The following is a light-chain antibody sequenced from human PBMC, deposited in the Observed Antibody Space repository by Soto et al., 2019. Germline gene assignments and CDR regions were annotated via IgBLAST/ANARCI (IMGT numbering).Light chain of an antibody. CDR2: AAS. J-gene: IGKJ5*01. CDR1: QSIGTW. CDR3: QQGDSFPIT. Sequence: DIQMTQSPSSVSASVGDRVTITCRASQSIGTWLGWYLQKPGTVPKLLIYAASSLQSGVPSRFSGSGAGTEFTLTITSLQHEDFGTYYCQQGDSFPITFGQGKRLEIK. V-gene: IGKV1-12*01.